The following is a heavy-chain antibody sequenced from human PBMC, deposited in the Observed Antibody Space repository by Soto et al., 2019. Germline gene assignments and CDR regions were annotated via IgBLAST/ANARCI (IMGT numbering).Heavy chain of an antibody. CDR2: IYPGDSDT. J-gene: IGHJ1*01. CDR1: GYSFTSYW. V-gene: IGHV5-51*03. Sequence: EVQLVQSGAEGKKPGESLKISCKGSGYSFTSYWIGWVRQMPGKGLEWMGIIYPGDSDTRYSPSFQGQVTISADKSISTAYMQWSSLKASDTAMYYCARKGVSYSSGWTEYFQHWGQGTLVTVSS. CDR3: ARKGVSYSSGWTEYFQH. D-gene: IGHD6-19*01.